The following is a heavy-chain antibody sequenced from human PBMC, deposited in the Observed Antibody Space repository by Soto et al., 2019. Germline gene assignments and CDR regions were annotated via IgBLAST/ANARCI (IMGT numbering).Heavy chain of an antibody. CDR2: ISCCGGTA. CDR3: AKADGQQWLLPHLEN. V-gene: IGHV3-23*01. D-gene: IGHD6-19*01. J-gene: IGHJ4*02. Sequence: EVQLLESGGGLVQPGGSLRLSCAASGFNFNKYAMSWVRQAPGEGLEWVSGISCCGGTASYADSVKGRFTIARDDSKNTLYLHMNSLRVEDTAEYYCAKADGQQWLLPHLENWGRGTLVTVS. CDR1: GFNFNKYA.